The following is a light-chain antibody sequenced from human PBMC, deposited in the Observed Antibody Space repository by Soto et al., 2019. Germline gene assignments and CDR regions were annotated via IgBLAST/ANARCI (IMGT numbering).Light chain of an antibody. Sequence: DIQIPHFPSSLSASVGDSATLTCRESQRFFSFLNWYQQAPGRAPKLLISTAYKLQSGVPSRFSGSESGTEFTLTISSLQPEDFAIYFCQQTYSAPFTFGPGTKVDVK. CDR2: TAY. V-gene: IGKV1-39*01. CDR3: QQTYSAPFT. CDR1: QRFFSF. J-gene: IGKJ3*01.